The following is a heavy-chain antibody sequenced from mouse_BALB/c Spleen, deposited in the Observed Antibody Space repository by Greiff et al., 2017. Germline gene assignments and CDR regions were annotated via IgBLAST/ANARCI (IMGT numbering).Heavy chain of an antibody. D-gene: IGHD2-4*01. CDR3: ARNYDYDGGFAY. CDR1: GFTFSSFG. Sequence: DVKLVESGGGLVQPGGSRKLSCAASGFTFSSFGMHWVRQAPEKGLEWVAYISSGSSTIYYADTVKGRFTISRDNPKNTLFLQMTSLRSEDTAMYYCARNYDYDGGFAYWGQGTLVTVSA. CDR2: ISSGSSTI. J-gene: IGHJ3*01. V-gene: IGHV5-17*02.